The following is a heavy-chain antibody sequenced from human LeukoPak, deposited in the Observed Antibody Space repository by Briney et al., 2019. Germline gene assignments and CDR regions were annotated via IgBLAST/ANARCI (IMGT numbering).Heavy chain of an antibody. CDR3: TTDRYYDNSELQFQH. CDR1: GFTLNNAW. CDR2: IKRETDGGTI. D-gene: IGHD3-22*01. J-gene: IGHJ1*01. V-gene: IGHV3-15*01. Sequence: GGSLRLSCAASGFTLNNAWMSWVRQAPGKGLEWLGRIKRETDGGTIDYAAPVKGRFTISRDDSRNTLYLQMDSLKIEDTAVYYCTTDRYYDNSELQFQHRGQGTLVTVSS.